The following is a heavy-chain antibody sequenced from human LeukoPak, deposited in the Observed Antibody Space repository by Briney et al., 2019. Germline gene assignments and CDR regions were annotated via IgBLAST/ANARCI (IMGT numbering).Heavy chain of an antibody. D-gene: IGHD6-13*01. CDR3: ARDSQQLASYYYYYMDV. V-gene: IGHV3-21*01. CDR1: GFTFSSYS. Sequence: GGSLRLSCAASGFTFSSYSMNWVRQAPGKGLEWVSSISSSSSYINYADSVKGRFTISRDNAKNSLYLQMNSLRAEDTAVYYCARDSQQLASYYYYYMDVWGKGTTVTVSS. CDR2: ISSSSSYI. J-gene: IGHJ6*03.